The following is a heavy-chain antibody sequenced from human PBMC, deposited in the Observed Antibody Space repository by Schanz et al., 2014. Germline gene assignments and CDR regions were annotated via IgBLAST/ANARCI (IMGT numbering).Heavy chain of an antibody. V-gene: IGHV3-21*01. Sequence: VQLVESGGGVVQPGRSLRLSCATSGFTFSNYTMHWVRQAPGKGLEWVSTVTTGGGAFYADSVKGRFTISRDNAKNTLYLQMNSLRAEDTAVYYCVRDTDYHFDYWGQGTLVTVSS. CDR2: VTTGGGA. D-gene: IGHD4-17*01. CDR3: VRDTDYHFDY. J-gene: IGHJ4*02. CDR1: GFTFSNYT.